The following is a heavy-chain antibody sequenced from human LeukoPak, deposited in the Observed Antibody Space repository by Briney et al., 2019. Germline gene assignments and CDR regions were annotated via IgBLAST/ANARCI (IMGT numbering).Heavy chain of an antibody. CDR3: ARIVYDTMVRGVMRDNWFDL. CDR1: GGSISSSSYY. V-gene: IGHV4-39*01. CDR2: IYYSGST. J-gene: IGHJ5*02. D-gene: IGHD3-10*01. Sequence: SETLSLTCTVSGGSISSSSYYWGWIRQPPGKGLEWIGSIYYSGSTYYNPSLKSRVTISVDTSKNQFSLKLSSVTAADTAVYYCARIVYDTMVRGVMRDNWFDLWGQGPRVTVSS.